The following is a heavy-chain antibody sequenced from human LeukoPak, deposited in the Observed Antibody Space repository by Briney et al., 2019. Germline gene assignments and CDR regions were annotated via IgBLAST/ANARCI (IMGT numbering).Heavy chain of an antibody. CDR2: IYYSGST. CDR1: GGSISSYY. CDR3: ARENEDIVATYIDV. V-gene: IGHV4-59*12. Sequence: SETLSLTCTVSGGSISSYYWSWIRQPPGKGLEWIGYIYYSGSTNYNPSLKSRVTISVDTSKNQFSLKLSSVTAADTAVYYCARENEDIVATYIDVWGKGTTVTVSS. D-gene: IGHD5-12*01. J-gene: IGHJ6*04.